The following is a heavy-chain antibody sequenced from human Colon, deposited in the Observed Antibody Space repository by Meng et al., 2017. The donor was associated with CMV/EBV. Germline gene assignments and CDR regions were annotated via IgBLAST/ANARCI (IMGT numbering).Heavy chain of an antibody. Sequence: EVHLMESGXGLVQPGGSLRLSCAASGFTFSNYWMTWVRRSPGKGLEWVANIGKEGRDIYYVDSVKGRFTISRDNAKNSLYLQMNSLRVDDTAVYYCARDPDWHQFDYWGQGTLVTVSS. CDR3: ARDPDWHQFDY. CDR2: IGKEGRDI. D-gene: IGHD3-9*01. CDR1: GFTFSNYW. V-gene: IGHV3-7*04. J-gene: IGHJ4*02.